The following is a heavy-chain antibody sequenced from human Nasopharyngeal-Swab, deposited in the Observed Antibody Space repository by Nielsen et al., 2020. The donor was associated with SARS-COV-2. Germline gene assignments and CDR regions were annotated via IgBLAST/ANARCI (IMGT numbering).Heavy chain of an antibody. D-gene: IGHD3-16*01. Sequence: WVRQAPGQGLEWMGRINPNSGGTNYAQKFQGRVTMTRDTSISTAYMELSRLRSDDTAVYYCARDLMITFGGVLMDVWGQGTTVTVSS. V-gene: IGHV1-2*06. CDR3: ARDLMITFGGVLMDV. CDR2: INPNSGGT. J-gene: IGHJ6*02.